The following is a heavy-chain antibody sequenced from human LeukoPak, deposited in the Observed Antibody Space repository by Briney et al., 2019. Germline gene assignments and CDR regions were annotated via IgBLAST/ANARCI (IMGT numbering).Heavy chain of an antibody. Sequence: SETLSLTCAVSGGSTSSSNWWSWVRQPPGKGLEWIGEIYHSGSTNYNPSLKSRVTISVDKSKNQFSLKVRYVTAADTAVYYCAREMFRGVIGYWGQGTLVTVSS. D-gene: IGHD3-10*01. J-gene: IGHJ4*02. V-gene: IGHV4-4*02. CDR2: IYHSGST. CDR3: AREMFRGVIGY. CDR1: GGSTSSSNW.